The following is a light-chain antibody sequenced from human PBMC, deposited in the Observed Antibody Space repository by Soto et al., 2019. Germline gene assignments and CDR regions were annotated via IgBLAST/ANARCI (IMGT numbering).Light chain of an antibody. Sequence: IQMTQSPSSVSASXGDSVPIPXXXSQDISNYLNWYQQKPGKAPKLLIYDASNLESGVPSRFSGSGSGTDFTLTISSLQPEDFAIYYCQQTYTTPEITFGQGTRLEI. V-gene: IGKV1-39*01. CDR3: QQTYTTPEIT. J-gene: IGKJ5*01. CDR1: QDISNY. CDR2: DAS.